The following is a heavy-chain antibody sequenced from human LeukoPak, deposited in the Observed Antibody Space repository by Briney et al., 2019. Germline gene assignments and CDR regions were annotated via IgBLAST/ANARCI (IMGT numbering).Heavy chain of an antibody. D-gene: IGHD5-24*01. CDR3: ARRQGYSTAPYDY. CDR1: GFTFSSYE. CDR2: ISSSGSTI. Sequence: LSGGSLRLSCAASGFTFSSYEMTWVRQAPGKGLKWVSYISSSGSTIYYADSVKGRFTISRDNAKNSLYLQMNSLRAEDTAVYYCARRQGYSTAPYDYWGQGTLVTVSS. J-gene: IGHJ4*02. V-gene: IGHV3-48*03.